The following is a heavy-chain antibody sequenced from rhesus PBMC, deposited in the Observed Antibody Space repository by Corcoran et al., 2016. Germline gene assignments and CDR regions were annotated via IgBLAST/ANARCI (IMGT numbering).Heavy chain of an antibody. CDR3: AREGFDY. V-gene: IGHV1S2*01. J-gene: IGHJ4*01. CDR1: GYTFTDYY. CDR2: LSPYNGNT. Sequence: QVQLVQSGAEGKKPGSSVKVSCKASGYTFTDYYMDWVRQAPRQGLEWMGWLSPYNGNTQYAQKFQGRVTLPRDTSTSTAYMELSSLRSEDTAVYYCAREGFDYWGQGVLVTVSS.